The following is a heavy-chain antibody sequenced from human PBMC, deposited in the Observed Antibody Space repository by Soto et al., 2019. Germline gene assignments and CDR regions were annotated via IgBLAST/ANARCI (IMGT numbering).Heavy chain of an antibody. J-gene: IGHJ4*02. CDR2: ISENGRFT. CDR1: GFTFSTYT. V-gene: IGHV3-23*01. Sequence: GGSLRLSCAASGFTFSTYTMNLVRQSPGKGLEWVSGISENGRFTYYADSVKGRFTISRDDSKKMMFLQMRSLRDGDTAVYYCAKSGHHNFFDHSGQGSLVTVSS. CDR3: AKSGHHNFFDH.